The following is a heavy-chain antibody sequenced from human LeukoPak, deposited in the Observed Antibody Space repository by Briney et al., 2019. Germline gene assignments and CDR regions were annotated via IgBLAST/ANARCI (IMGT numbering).Heavy chain of an antibody. J-gene: IGHJ4*02. D-gene: IGHD6-19*01. Sequence: GGSLRLSCAASGFTFSSYGVNWVRQVPGTGLEWVSYVSPSSSSIYYADSVKGRFTISRDNAKNSLYLQMNSLRAEDTAVYYCAREHTPYGSGCTAAYWGQGTLVTVSS. CDR3: AREHTPYGSGCTAAY. CDR2: VSPSSSSI. CDR1: GFTFSSYG. V-gene: IGHV3-48*01.